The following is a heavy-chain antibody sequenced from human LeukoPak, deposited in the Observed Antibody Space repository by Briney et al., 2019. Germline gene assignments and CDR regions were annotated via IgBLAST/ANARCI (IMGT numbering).Heavy chain of an antibody. Sequence: SETLSLTCTASGGSISSYYWSWIRQPPGKGLEWIGYIYYSGSTNYNPSLKSRVTISVDTSKNQFSLKLSSVTAADTAVYYCARSQYCSGGSCYYYYYGMDVWGQGTTVTVSS. CDR1: GGSISSYY. CDR3: ARSQYCSGGSCYYYYYGMDV. V-gene: IGHV4-59*12. J-gene: IGHJ6*02. CDR2: IYYSGST. D-gene: IGHD2-15*01.